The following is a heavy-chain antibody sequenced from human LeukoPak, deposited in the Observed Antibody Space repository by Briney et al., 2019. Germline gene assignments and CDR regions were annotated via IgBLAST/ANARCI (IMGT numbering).Heavy chain of an antibody. CDR3: AKASFDYQYYFDY. J-gene: IGHJ4*02. D-gene: IGHD3-9*01. CDR1: GFTFSSYG. CDR2: ISYDGSNK. Sequence: GGSLRLSCAASGFTFSSYGMHWVRQAPGKGLEWVAVISYDGSNKYYADSVKGRFTISRDNSENTLSLQMNSLRAEDTAVYYCAKASFDYQYYFDYWGQGTLVTVSS. V-gene: IGHV3-30*18.